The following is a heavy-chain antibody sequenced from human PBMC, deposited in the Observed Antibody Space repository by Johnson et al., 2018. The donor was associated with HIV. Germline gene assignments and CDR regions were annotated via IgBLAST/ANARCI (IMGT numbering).Heavy chain of an antibody. CDR1: GFTFSSYD. V-gene: IGHV3-13*01. D-gene: IGHD3-9*01. J-gene: IGHJ3*02. CDR3: AKDLRVFDWFNAYDAFDI. CDR2: IGTAGDT. Sequence: VQLVESGGGLVQPGGSLRLSCAASGFTFSSYDMHWVRQATGKGLEWVSAIGTAGDTYYPGSVKGRFTISRDNSKNTLYLQMNSLRAEDTAVYYCAKDLRVFDWFNAYDAFDIWGQGTMVTVSS.